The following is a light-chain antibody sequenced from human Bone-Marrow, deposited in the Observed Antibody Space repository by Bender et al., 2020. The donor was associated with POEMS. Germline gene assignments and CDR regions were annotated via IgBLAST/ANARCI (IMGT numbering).Light chain of an antibody. J-gene: IGLJ3*02. CDR3: QSYDNSLGGWV. CDR2: EVY. V-gene: IGLV2-14*02. CDR1: SSDVGGYKL. Sequence: QSALTQPASVSGSPGQSITISCTGTSSDVGGYKLVSWYQQHPGKVPKVMIFEVYERPSGVPDRFSGSKSGTSASLAITGLQAEDEGDYYCQSYDNSLGGWVFGGGTKLTVL.